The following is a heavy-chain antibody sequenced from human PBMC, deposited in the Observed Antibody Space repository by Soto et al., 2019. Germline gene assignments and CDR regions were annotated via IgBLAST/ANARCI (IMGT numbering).Heavy chain of an antibody. CDR2: IHPGDFDA. CDR1: GYSFSNYW. Sequence: PRESLKISCQGSGYSFSNYWIGWVRQMPGKGLEWMGMIHPGDFDARYSPSFQGHFTISADKSIDTTYLQCSSLTAADSAMYYCARQPFDSRSLVPHAFDIWGQGTMVTVSS. V-gene: IGHV5-51*01. CDR3: ARQPFDSRSLVPHAFDI. J-gene: IGHJ3*02. D-gene: IGHD6-6*01.